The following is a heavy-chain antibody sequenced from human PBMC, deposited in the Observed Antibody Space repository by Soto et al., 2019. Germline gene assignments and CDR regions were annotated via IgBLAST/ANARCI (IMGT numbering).Heavy chain of an antibody. CDR2: ISYDGSNK. D-gene: IGHD2-15*01. J-gene: IGHJ4*02. Sequence: GGSLRLSCAASGFTFSSYGMHWVRQAPGKGLEWVAVISYDGSNKYYADSVKGRFTISRDNSKNTLYLQMNSLRAEDTAVYYCAKEAVVVVAALMLDYWGQGTLVTVSS. CDR3: AKEAVVVVAALMLDY. V-gene: IGHV3-30*18. CDR1: GFTFSSYG.